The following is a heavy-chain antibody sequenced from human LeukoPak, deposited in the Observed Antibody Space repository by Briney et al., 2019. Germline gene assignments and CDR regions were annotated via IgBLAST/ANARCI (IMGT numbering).Heavy chain of an antibody. Sequence: SETLSLTCTVSGGSISSSSYYWGWIRQPPGKGLEWIGSIYYSGSTYYNPSLKSRVTISVDTSKNQFSLKLSSVTAADTAVYYCARGVSVGLSTYGLYNYWGQGTLVTVSS. J-gene: IGHJ4*02. CDR1: GGSISSSSYY. V-gene: IGHV4-39*01. CDR3: ARGVSVGLSTYGLYNY. CDR2: IYYSGST. D-gene: IGHD3-10*01.